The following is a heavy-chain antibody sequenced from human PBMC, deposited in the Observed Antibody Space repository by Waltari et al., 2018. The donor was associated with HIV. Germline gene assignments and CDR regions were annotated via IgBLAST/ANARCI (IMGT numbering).Heavy chain of an antibody. D-gene: IGHD6-6*01. CDR3: ARSESSSSGWSFYYYYGMDV. CDR2: IYYSGST. V-gene: IGHV4-39*01. J-gene: IGHJ6*02. CDR1: GGSISSSSYY. Sequence: QLQLQESGPGLVKPSETLSLTCTVSGGSISSSSYYWGWIRQPPGKGLEWIGSIYYSGSTYYNPSLKSRVTISVDTSKNQFSLKLSSVTAADTAVYYCARSESSSSGWSFYYYYGMDVWGQGTTVTVSS.